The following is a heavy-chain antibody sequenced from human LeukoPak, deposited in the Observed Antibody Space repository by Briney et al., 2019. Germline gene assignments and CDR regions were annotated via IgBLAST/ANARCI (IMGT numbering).Heavy chain of an antibody. D-gene: IGHD2-15*01. V-gene: IGHV3-23*01. J-gene: IGHJ4*02. CDR2: ITSGFTP. CDR3: AKDYSESRVADVFFEY. CDR1: GLTFSDYA. Sequence: GGSLRLSCEASGLTFSDYAMSWFRQAPGKGLEWVSGITSGFTPHYADSVKGRFTISRDNSKNTFHLQLNSLRAEDTAVYYCAKDYSESRVADVFFEYWGQGTLVTVSS.